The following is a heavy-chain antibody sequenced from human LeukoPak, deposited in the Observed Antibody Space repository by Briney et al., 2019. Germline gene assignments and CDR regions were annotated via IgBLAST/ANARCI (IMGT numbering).Heavy chain of an antibody. CDR3: ARSGYIYGADAFDI. D-gene: IGHD5-18*01. CDR2: LSHIGYT. Sequence: SETLSLTCAVSGASINSFYWSWIRQPPGKGLEWIGYLSHIGYTTYNPSLKSRVTMSVDTSKNYLSLKLTSMTAADTALYYCARSGYIYGADAFDIWGQGTMVSVSS. V-gene: IGHV4-59*01. J-gene: IGHJ3*02. CDR1: GASINSFY.